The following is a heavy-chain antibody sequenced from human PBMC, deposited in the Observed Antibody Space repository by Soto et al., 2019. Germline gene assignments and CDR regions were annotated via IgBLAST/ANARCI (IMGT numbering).Heavy chain of an antibody. CDR3: ARRFNEAYYDFWSGYYTPANWFDP. Sequence: PGGSLRLSCAASGFTFSSYWMSWVRQAPGKGLEWVANIKQDGSEKYYVDSVKGRFTISRDNAKNSLYLQMNSLRAEDTAVYYCARRFNEAYYDFWSGYYTPANWFDPWGPGTLVTVYS. D-gene: IGHD3-3*01. V-gene: IGHV3-7*03. CDR2: IKQDGSEK. CDR1: GFTFSSYW. J-gene: IGHJ5*02.